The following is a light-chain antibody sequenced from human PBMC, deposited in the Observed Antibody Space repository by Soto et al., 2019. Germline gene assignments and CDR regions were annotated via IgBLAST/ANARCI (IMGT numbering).Light chain of an antibody. CDR1: QSVSSN. CDR3: QQYGSSWT. Sequence: EIVLTQSPGTLSLSPGERATLSFRASQSVSSNLAWYQQKPGQAPRLLIYGASSRATGIPDRFSGSGSGTDFTLTISRLEPEDFAVYYCQQYGSSWTFGQGTKVDIK. V-gene: IGKV3-20*01. CDR2: GAS. J-gene: IGKJ1*01.